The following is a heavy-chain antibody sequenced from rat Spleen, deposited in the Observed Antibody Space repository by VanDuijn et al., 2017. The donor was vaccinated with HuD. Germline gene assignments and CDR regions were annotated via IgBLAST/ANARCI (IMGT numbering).Heavy chain of an antibody. V-gene: IGHV5-31*01. J-gene: IGHJ2*01. CDR1: GFTFNVYW. D-gene: IGHD1-4*01. Sequence: EVQLVESDGGLVQPGRSLNLSCAASGFTFNVYWMTWIRQAPGKGLEWVASISNTGGSTYYPDSVKGRFTISRDNAKSTLYMQMDSLRSEDTATYYCTRGTPGDYWGQGVMVTVSS. CDR3: TRGTPGDY. CDR2: ISNTGGST.